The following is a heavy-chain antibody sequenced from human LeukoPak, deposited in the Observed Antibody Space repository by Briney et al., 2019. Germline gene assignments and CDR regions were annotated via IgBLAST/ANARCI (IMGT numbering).Heavy chain of an antibody. CDR1: GGSISSYY. J-gene: IGHJ6*03. CDR3: ARGSPTTDYYYYYMDV. Sequence: PSETLSLTCTVSGGSISSYYWSWIPQPAGKGLEWIGRIYTSGSTNYNPSLKTRVTMSVDKSKNQFSLKLSSVTAADTAVYYCARGSPTTDYYYYYMDVWGKGTTVTVSS. CDR2: IYTSGST. V-gene: IGHV4-4*07. D-gene: IGHD4-17*01.